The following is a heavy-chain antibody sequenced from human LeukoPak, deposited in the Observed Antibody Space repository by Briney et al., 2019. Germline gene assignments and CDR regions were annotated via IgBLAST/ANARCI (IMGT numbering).Heavy chain of an antibody. CDR3: ATDPRYYDSSGYSH. CDR2: FDPEDGET. CDR1: GYTLTELS. Sequence: ASVKVSCKVSGYTLTELSMHWVRQAPGKGLEWMGGFDPEDGETIYAQKFQGRVTTTEDTSTDTAYMELSSLRSEDTAVYYCATDPRYYDSSGYSHWGQGTLVTVSS. V-gene: IGHV1-24*01. D-gene: IGHD3-22*01. J-gene: IGHJ4*02.